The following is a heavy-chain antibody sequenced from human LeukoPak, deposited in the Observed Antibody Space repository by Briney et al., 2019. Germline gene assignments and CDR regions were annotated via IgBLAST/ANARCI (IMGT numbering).Heavy chain of an antibody. J-gene: IGHJ6*03. CDR2: INPNSGGT. CDR3: ARDLVGAPDFADYYYMDV. V-gene: IGHV1-2*02. CDR1: GYTFTGYY. D-gene: IGHD1-26*01. Sequence: ASVKVSCKASGYTFTGYYMHWVRQAPGQELEWMGWINPNSGGTNYAQKFQGRVTMTRDTSISTAYMELSRLRSDDTAVYYCARDLVGAPDFADYYYMDVWGKGTTVTVSS.